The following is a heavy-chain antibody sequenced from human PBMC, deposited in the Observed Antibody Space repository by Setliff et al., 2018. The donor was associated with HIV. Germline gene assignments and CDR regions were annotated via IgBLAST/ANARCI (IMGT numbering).Heavy chain of an antibody. Sequence: ASVKVSCKASGGTFSSYGITWVRQAPGQGLEWMGWFNTYTGNPTYAQDFTGRFVFSLDTSVSTAYLQISSLKAEDIAVYYCARDGYYYDSSGHLAYYFDYWGQGTLVTVSS. V-gene: IGHV7-4-1*02. CDR1: GGTFSSYG. D-gene: IGHD3-22*01. CDR3: ARDGYYYDSSGHLAYYFDY. CDR2: FNTYTGNP. J-gene: IGHJ4*02.